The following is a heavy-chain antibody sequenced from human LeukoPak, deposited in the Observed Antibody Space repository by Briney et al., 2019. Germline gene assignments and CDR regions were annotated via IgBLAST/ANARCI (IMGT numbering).Heavy chain of an antibody. CDR3: ARLGARQMLEY. J-gene: IGHJ4*02. D-gene: IGHD4-17*01. Sequence: GGSLRLSCAASGFSFSDYVMTWVRQAPGKGLEWVSSISANGGGTYYADSVKGRFTVSRDNAKNSLYLQMNSLRAEDTAVYYCARLGARQMLEYWGQGTLVTVSS. CDR2: ISANGGGT. V-gene: IGHV3-23*01. CDR1: GFSFSDYV.